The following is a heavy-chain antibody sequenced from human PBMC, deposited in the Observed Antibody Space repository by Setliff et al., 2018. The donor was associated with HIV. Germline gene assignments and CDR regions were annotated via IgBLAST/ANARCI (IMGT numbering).Heavy chain of an antibody. V-gene: IGHV1-2*02. J-gene: IGHJ4*02. CDR2: ISPQNGDR. CDR1: GYTFTDYF. CDR3: ARQLSNALDH. Sequence: ASVNVSCKASGYTFTDYFIHGVRQAPGQGLEWMGWISPQNGDRKTPQRFRGRVTMTRDTSISTVYMELSGLTSDDTDVYFCARQLSNALDHWGQGTPVTVSS. D-gene: IGHD1-1*01.